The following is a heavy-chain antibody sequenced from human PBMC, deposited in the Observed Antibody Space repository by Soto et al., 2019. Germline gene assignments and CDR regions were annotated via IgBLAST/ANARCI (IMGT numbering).Heavy chain of an antibody. V-gene: IGHV3-30*03. Sequence: QAHLVESGGGVVQPGRSLRLSCAASGFTFTSYGMHWVRQAPGTRLEWVAVISYDGGLQHYADSVKGRFTISRDHSKNMVLLQMNSLRAEDTAVYYCASDRGYGHASVPYSWGQGTLVSVSS. D-gene: IGHD5-18*01. J-gene: IGHJ4*02. CDR2: ISYDGGLQ. CDR3: ASDRGYGHASVPYS. CDR1: GFTFTSYG.